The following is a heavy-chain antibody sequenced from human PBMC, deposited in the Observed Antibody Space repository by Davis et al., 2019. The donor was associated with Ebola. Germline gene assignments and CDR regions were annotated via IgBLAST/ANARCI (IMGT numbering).Heavy chain of an antibody. CDR3: ARDVSPRAARRPYYYMDV. D-gene: IGHD6-6*01. CDR1: GYTFNNYY. J-gene: IGHJ6*03. V-gene: IGHV1-2*02. Sequence: ASVKVSCKASGYTFNNYYMHWVRQAPGQGLEWMGWINPNSGGTNYAQKFQGRVTMTRDTSISTAYMELSRLRSDDTAVYYCARDVSPRAARRPYYYMDVWGKGTTVTVSS. CDR2: INPNSGGT.